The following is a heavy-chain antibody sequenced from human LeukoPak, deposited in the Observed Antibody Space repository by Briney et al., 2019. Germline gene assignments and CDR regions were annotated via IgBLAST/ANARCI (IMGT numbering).Heavy chain of an antibody. CDR1: GFTFSSST. J-gene: IGHJ4*02. CDR2: ISGSGGTI. CDR3: AKKTGGNFPFDY. V-gene: IGHV3-23*01. Sequence: GGSLRPSCAASGFTFSSSTMGWVRQAPGKGLEWVSSISGSGGTIYYADSVKGRFTISRDNSKNTLYLQMNSLRAEDTAVFYCAKKTGGNFPFDYWGQGTLVTVSS. D-gene: IGHD1-1*01.